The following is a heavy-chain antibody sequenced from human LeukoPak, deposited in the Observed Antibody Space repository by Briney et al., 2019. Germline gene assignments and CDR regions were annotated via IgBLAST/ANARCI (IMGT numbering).Heavy chain of an antibody. CDR2: ISGGGDNT. CDR3: ARDQYGSGSYSRLDY. D-gene: IGHD3-10*01. CDR1: GFNFRTYA. J-gene: IGHJ4*02. Sequence: QPGGSLRLSCAASGFNFRTYAMTWVRQAPGKGLEWVSAISGGGDNTYYADSVKGRFTTSRDNSRNTVYLQMNSLRAEDTAVYYCARDQYGSGSYSRLDYWGQGTLVTVSS. V-gene: IGHV3-23*01.